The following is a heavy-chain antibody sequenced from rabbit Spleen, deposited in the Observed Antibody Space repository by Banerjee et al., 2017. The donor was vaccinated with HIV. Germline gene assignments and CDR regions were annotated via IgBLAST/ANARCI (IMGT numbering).Heavy chain of an antibody. J-gene: IGHJ6*01. D-gene: IGHD8-1*01. CDR1: GVSFSGNSY. V-gene: IGHV1S45*01. Sequence: EQLEESGGGLVKPEGSLTLTCKASGVSFSGNSYICWVRQAPGKGLEWIVCIDSGSSGFTYFASWAKGRFTISKTSSTTVTLQMTSLTAADTATYFCARDTGSSFSSYGMDLWGPGTLVTVS. CDR3: ARDTGSSFSSYGMDL. CDR2: IDSGSSGFT.